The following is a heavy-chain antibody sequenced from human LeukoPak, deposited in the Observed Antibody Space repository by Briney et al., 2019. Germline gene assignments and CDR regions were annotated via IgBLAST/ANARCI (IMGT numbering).Heavy chain of an antibody. V-gene: IGHV3-30*04. CDR3: ARAMDTAMGPYFDY. J-gene: IGHJ4*02. Sequence: PGGSLRLSCAASGFTFSGYSMHWVRQAPGKGLNWVALTSSDGDIKYYADSVKGRFIISGGNSKNTLYLQMNSLTPEDTAVYYCARAMDTAMGPYFDYWGQGTLVTVSS. CDR1: GFTFSGYS. D-gene: IGHD5-18*01. CDR2: TSSDGDIK.